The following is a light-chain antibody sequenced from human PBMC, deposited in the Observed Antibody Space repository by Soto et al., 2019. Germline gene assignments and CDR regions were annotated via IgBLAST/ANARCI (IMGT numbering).Light chain of an antibody. Sequence: DIQMTQSPSSLSASVGDRVTITCRASQGIADYVAWFQQKPGKAPKSLIYAASILQSGVPSRFSGSGSGTDFTLTISSLQPEDFATYYCQQSYSTPPERYTFGQGTKVDIK. V-gene: IGKV1-16*01. CDR3: QQSYSTPPERYT. J-gene: IGKJ2*01. CDR2: AAS. CDR1: QGIADY.